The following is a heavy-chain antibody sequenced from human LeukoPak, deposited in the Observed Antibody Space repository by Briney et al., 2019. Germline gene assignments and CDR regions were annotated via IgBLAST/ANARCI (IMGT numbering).Heavy chain of an antibody. V-gene: IGHV1-2*02. Sequence: ASVKVSCKTTGYIFTGHHVHWVRQAPGQGLEWMGWINPNSGGTNYAQKFQGRVTMTRDTSISTAYMELSRLRSDDTAVYYCARGMYSSSWYSPPYKYGMDVWGQGTTVTVSS. J-gene: IGHJ6*02. CDR3: ARGMYSSSWYSPPYKYGMDV. CDR1: GYIFTGHH. D-gene: IGHD6-13*01. CDR2: INPNSGGT.